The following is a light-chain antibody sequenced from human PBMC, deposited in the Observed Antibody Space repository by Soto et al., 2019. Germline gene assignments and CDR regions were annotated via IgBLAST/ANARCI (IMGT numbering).Light chain of an antibody. V-gene: IGKV1-5*01. CDR3: QQYNNWPPWWT. J-gene: IGKJ1*01. CDR1: QSISSW. Sequence: DIPMTQPPSTLAASVGEGVTITCRASQSISSWLAWYQQKPGKAPKLLIYDASSLESGVPSRFSGSGSGTEFTLTISSLQPDDFAVYYCQQYNNWPPWWTFGQGTKVDIK. CDR2: DAS.